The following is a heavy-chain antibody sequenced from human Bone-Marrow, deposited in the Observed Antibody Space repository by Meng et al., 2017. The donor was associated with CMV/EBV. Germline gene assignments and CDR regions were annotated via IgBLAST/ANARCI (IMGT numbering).Heavy chain of an antibody. CDR2: ISGSGGST. Sequence: GESLKISCAASGFTFSSYWMHWVRQAPGKGLEWVSAISGSGGSTYYADSVKGRFTISRDNSKNTLYLQMNSLRAEDTAVYYCAKVVSIVVVRAGEDVWGQGTTVTGSS. CDR1: GFTFSSYW. D-gene: IGHD2-2*01. V-gene: IGHV3-23*01. J-gene: IGHJ6*01. CDR3: AKVVSIVVVRAGEDV.